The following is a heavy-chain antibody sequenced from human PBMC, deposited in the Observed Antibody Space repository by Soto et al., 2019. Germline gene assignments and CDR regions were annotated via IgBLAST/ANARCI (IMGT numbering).Heavy chain of an antibody. CDR2: ISYSGSA. D-gene: IGHD3-10*01. CDR3: ARDLGITMVAS. Sequence: QVQLQESGPGLVKPSETLSLTCTVSGVSISSYYWSWIRQPPGKGLEWIGFISYSGSATYSPSLTSRVTISVDTSKNQFSLKMSSMTAADTAVYYCARDLGITMVASWGQGTLVTVSS. CDR1: GVSISSYY. V-gene: IGHV4-59*01. J-gene: IGHJ5*01.